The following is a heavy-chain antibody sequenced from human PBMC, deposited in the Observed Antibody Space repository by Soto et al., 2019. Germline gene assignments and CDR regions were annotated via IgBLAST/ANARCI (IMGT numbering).Heavy chain of an antibody. CDR1: GGSFSGCY. J-gene: IGHJ6*02. Sequence: SETLALTCAVYGGSFSGCYWSWIRQPPGKGLEWIGEINHSGSTNYNPSLKSRVTISVDTSKNQFSLKLSSVTAADTAVYYCARVIGGELYYYGMDVWGQGTTVT. D-gene: IGHD1-26*01. CDR3: ARVIGGELYYYGMDV. V-gene: IGHV4-34*01. CDR2: INHSGST.